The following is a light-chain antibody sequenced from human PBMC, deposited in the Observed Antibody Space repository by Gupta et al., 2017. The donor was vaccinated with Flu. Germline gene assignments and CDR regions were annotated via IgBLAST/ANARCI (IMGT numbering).Light chain of an antibody. CDR2: ENN. V-gene: IGLV1-51*02. J-gene: IGLJ2*01. CDR3: GTWDSSLSAVV. Sequence: SVLTQPPPVSAAPGQQVTIPRSGSSSNIGNNYVSWYQQLPGTAPKLLIYENNKRPSGIPDRFSGSKSGTSATLGITGLQTGDEADYYCGTWDSSLSAVVFGGGTKLTVL. CDR1: SSNIGNNY.